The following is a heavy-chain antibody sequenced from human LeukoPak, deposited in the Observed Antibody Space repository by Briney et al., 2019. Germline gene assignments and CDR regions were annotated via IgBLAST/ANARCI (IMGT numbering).Heavy chain of an antibody. V-gene: IGHV1-69*05. CDR1: GGTFSSYA. CDR3: ARGGDIVATGASGLDY. Sequence: SVKVSCKASGGTFSSYAISWARQAPGQGLEWMGGIIPIFGTANYAQKFQGRVTITTDESTSTAYMELSSLRSEDTAVYYCARGGDIVATGASGLDYWGQGTLVTVSS. D-gene: IGHD5-12*01. CDR2: IIPIFGTA. J-gene: IGHJ4*02.